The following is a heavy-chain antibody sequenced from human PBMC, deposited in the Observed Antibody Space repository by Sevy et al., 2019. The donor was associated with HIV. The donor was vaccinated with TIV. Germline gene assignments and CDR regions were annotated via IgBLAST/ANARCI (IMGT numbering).Heavy chain of an antibody. CDR1: GVSLGADYY. D-gene: IGHD6-6*01. V-gene: IGHV4-30-4*01. Sequence: SETLSLTCSVTGVSLGADYYWSWVRQAPGKGLEWIAYYFHSGPFYYSPTLKSRLSISVDTTQNHFSLKLTSVTAADSAVYYCARSLSVDAAPFVYWGQGTPVTDSS. J-gene: IGHJ4*02. CDR2: YFHSGPF. CDR3: ARSLSVDAAPFVY.